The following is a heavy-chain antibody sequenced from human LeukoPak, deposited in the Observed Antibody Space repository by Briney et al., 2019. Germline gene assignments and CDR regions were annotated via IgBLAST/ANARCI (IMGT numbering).Heavy chain of an antibody. Sequence: SETLSLTCTVSGGSISTGGYYWSWIRQHPGKGLEWIGFIHYSGSTYYKPSLKSRVTISVDTPENQFSLKLSSVTAADTAVYYCARTSEDTGYGDFDYWGQGTLVTVSS. CDR2: IHYSGST. CDR3: ARTSEDTGYGDFDY. CDR1: GGSISTGGYY. V-gene: IGHV4-31*03. J-gene: IGHJ4*02. D-gene: IGHD4-17*01.